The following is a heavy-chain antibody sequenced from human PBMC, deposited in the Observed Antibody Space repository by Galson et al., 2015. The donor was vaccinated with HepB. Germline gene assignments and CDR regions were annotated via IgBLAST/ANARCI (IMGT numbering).Heavy chain of an antibody. J-gene: IGHJ4*02. CDR2: ISYDGSNK. V-gene: IGHV3-30-3*01. D-gene: IGHD6-13*01. Sequence: SLRLSCAASGFTFSSYAMHWVRQAPGKGLEWVAVISYDGSNKYYADSVKGRFTISRDNSKNTLYLQMNSLRAEDTAVYYCARDTLAAAGDYWGQGTPVTVSS. CDR3: ARDTLAAAGDY. CDR1: GFTFSSYA.